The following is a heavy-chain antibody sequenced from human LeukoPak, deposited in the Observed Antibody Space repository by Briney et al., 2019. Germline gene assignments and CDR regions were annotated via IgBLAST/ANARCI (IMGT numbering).Heavy chain of an antibody. J-gene: IGHJ5*02. CDR2: FDPEDGET. Sequence: ASVKVSCKVSGYTLTELSMHWVRQAPGKGLEWMGGFDPEDGETIYAQKFQGRVTMTEDTSTDTAYMELSSLRSEDTAVYYCADVFPLSNWFDPWGQGTLVTVSS. D-gene: IGHD2-21*01. V-gene: IGHV1-24*01. CDR1: GYTLTELS. CDR3: ADVFPLSNWFDP.